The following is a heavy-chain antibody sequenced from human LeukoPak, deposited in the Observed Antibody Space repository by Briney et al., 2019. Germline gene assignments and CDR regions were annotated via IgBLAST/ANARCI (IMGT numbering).Heavy chain of an antibody. D-gene: IGHD2-2*02. V-gene: IGHV3-9*01. CDR1: GFTFDDYA. CDR2: ISWNSGSI. CDR3: AKDNQAPLCSSTSCYTDYYYGMDV. Sequence: GGSLRLSCAASGFTFDDYAMHWVRQAPGKGLEWVSGISWNSGSIGYADSVKGRFTISRDNAKNSLYLQMSSLRAEDTALYYCAKDNQAPLCSSTSCYTDYYYGMDVWGQGTTVTVSS. J-gene: IGHJ6*02.